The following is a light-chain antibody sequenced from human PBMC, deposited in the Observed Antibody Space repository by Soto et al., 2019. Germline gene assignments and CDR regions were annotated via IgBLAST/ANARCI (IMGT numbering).Light chain of an antibody. J-gene: IGKJ1*01. V-gene: IGKV1-39*01. Sequence: DIQMTQSPSSLSLSVGDGVTITCRASQTISNYLNWYQQKPGRAPRLLIHAASTLQSGVPSRFSGSGSRTDFTLTISSLEPEDFATYFCQQSYTTPWTFGLGTKVE. CDR3: QQSYTTPWT. CDR2: AAS. CDR1: QTISNY.